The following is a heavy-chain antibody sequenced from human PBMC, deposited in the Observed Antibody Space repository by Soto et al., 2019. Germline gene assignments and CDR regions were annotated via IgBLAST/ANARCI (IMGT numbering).Heavy chain of an antibody. J-gene: IGHJ5*02. Sequence: PSGSLSLTCTVSGGSISSAIYYWRWIRQPPGKGLEWIGFISYSGSTYYNASLKSRVTISVDTSKNQFSLNLNSVTAADTAVYYCATLPPRIVVALLPIPTWGQGILVTVSS. V-gene: IGHV4-30-4*01. CDR2: ISYSGST. D-gene: IGHD2-21*01. CDR3: ATLPPRIVVALLPIPT. CDR1: GGSISSAIYY.